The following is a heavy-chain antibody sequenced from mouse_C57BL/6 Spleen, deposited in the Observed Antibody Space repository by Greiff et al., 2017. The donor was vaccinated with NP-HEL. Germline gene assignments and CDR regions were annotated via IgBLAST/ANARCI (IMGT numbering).Heavy chain of an antibody. J-gene: IGHJ4*01. CDR1: GYTFTSYW. Sequence: QVQLQQPGAELVRPGSSVKLSCKASGYTFTSYWMHWVKQRPIQGLEWIGNIDPSDSETHYNQKFKDKATLTVDKSSSTAYMQLSSLTSEDSAVYYCARDYGSRPYAMDYWGQGTSVTVSS. CDR3: ARDYGSRPYAMDY. V-gene: IGHV1-52*01. CDR2: IDPSDSET. D-gene: IGHD1-1*01.